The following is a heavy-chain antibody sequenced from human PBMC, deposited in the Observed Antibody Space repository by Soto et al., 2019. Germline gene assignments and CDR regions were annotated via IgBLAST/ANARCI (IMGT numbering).Heavy chain of an antibody. CDR1: GYTFTSYD. V-gene: IGHV1-8*01. Sequence: GASVKVSCKASGYTFTSYDINWVRQATGQGLEWMGWMNPNSGNTGYAQKFQGRVTMTRSTSVNTAYMELSSLRSEDTAVYYCARGVTQTGGFAYWGQGTLVTVSS. J-gene: IGHJ4*02. CDR2: MNPNSGNT. CDR3: ARGVTQTGGFAY. D-gene: IGHD3-10*01.